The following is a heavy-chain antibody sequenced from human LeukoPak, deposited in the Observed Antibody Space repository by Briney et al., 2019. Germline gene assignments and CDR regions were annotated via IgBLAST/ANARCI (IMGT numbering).Heavy chain of an antibody. CDR2: IYYSGST. CDR1: GGSISSSSYY. D-gene: IGHD3-22*01. V-gene: IGHV4-39*01. Sequence: PSETLSLTCTVSGGSISSSSYYWGWICQPPGKGLEWIGSIYYSGSTYYNPSLKSRVTISVDTSKNQFSLKLSSVTAADTAVYYCARHRYYYDSSGYRWFDPWGQGTLVTVSS. CDR3: ARHRYYYDSSGYRWFDP. J-gene: IGHJ5*02.